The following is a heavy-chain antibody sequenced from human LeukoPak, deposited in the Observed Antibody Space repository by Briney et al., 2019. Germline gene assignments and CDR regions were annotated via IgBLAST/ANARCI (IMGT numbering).Heavy chain of an antibody. CDR3: ARDTGSGYYSNNWFDP. CDR1: GFTFSSYE. V-gene: IGHV3-48*03. J-gene: IGHJ5*02. D-gene: IGHD3-22*01. Sequence: QPGGSLRLSCAASGFTFSSYEMNWVRQAPGKGLEWVSYISRGSNSIYYADSVEGRFTVSRDNAQSSLYLQMNSLRAEDTAVYYCARDTGSGYYSNNWFDPWGQGTLVTVSS. CDR2: ISRGSNSI.